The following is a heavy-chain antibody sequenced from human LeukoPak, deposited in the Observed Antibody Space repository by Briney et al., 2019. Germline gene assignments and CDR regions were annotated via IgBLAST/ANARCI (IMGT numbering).Heavy chain of an antibody. D-gene: IGHD2-2*01. J-gene: IGHJ4*02. V-gene: IGHV4-61*02. CDR2: IYTSGST. Sequence: SQTLSLTCTVSGGSISSGSYYWSWIRQPAGKGLEWIGRIYTSGSTNYNPSLKSRVTISVDTSKNQFSLKLSSVTAADTAVYYCARDDPHCSSTSCYPDYWGQGTLVTVSS. CDR1: GGSISSGSYY. CDR3: ARDDPHCSSTSCYPDY.